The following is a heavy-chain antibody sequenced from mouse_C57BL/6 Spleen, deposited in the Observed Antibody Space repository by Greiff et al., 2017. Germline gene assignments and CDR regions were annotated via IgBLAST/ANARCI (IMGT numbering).Heavy chain of an antibody. J-gene: IGHJ3*01. D-gene: IGHD3-2*02. CDR2: IDPSDSET. CDR3: ARGQLRSPFAY. CDR1: GYTFTSYW. Sequence: QVQLQQPGAELVRPGSSVKLSCKASGYTFTSYWMHWVKQRPIQGLEWIGNIDPSDSETHYNQKFKDKATLTGDKSSSTAYMQLSSLTAEDSAVYYCARGQLRSPFAYWGQGTLVTVSA. V-gene: IGHV1-52*01.